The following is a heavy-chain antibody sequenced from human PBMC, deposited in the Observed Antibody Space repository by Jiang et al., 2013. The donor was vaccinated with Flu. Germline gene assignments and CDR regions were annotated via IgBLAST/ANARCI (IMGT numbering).Heavy chain of an antibody. V-gene: IGHV3-30-3*01. D-gene: IGHD6-13*01. CDR2: ISYDGSNK. CDR3: ARDGSYSSSWYLIFDY. Sequence: VISYDGSNKYYADSVKGRFTISRDNSKNTLYLQMNSLRAEDTAVYYCARDGSYSSSWYLIFDYWGQGTLVTVSS. J-gene: IGHJ4*02.